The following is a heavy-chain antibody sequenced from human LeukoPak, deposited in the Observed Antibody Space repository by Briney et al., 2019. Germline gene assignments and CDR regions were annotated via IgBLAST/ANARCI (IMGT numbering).Heavy chain of an antibody. J-gene: IGHJ4*02. D-gene: IGHD3-3*01. Sequence: PGGSLRLSCAASGFTFSSYGMSWVRQAPGKGLEWVSGISASGARTYYADSVKGRFTISGDNSKNTLYLQMNSLRAEDTAVYYCAKDDFSVGYWGQGTLVTVSS. CDR2: ISASGART. V-gene: IGHV3-23*01. CDR3: AKDDFSVGY. CDR1: GFTFSSYG.